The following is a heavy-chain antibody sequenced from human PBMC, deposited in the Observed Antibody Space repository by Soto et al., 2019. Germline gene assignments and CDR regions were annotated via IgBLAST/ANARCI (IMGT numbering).Heavy chain of an antibody. V-gene: IGHV4-30-4*01. J-gene: IGHJ3*02. Sequence: QVQLQESGPGLVKPSQTLSLTCTVSGGSISSGVYYWSWIRQPPGKGLEWIGYISYSETTYHNPSLKSRVTISVDRSRNQFSLKLSSVTAADTAVYYCARARPNEDDDTSSWYELGAFDIWGQGTMVTVSS. D-gene: IGHD6-13*01. CDR2: ISYSETT. CDR3: ARARPNEDDDTSSWYELGAFDI. CDR1: GGSISSGVYY.